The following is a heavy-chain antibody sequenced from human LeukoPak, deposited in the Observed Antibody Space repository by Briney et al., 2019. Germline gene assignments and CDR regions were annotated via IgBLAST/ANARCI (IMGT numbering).Heavy chain of an antibody. V-gene: IGHV3-21*01. CDR2: ISSSSYI. J-gene: IGHJ4*02. CDR3: ARALRRGYSGYDSGFDY. D-gene: IGHD5-12*01. CDR1: GFTFSSYS. Sequence: GGSLRLSCAASGFTFSSYSMDWVRQAPGKGLEWVSSISSSSYIYYADSVKGRFTISRDNAKNSLYLQMNSLRAEDTAVYYCARALRRGYSGYDSGFDYWGQGTLVTVSS.